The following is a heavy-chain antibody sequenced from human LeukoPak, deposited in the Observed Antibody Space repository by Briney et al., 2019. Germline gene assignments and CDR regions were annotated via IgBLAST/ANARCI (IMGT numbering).Heavy chain of an antibody. V-gene: IGHV1-18*04. CDR1: GYTFTSYG. D-gene: IGHD6-6*01. CDR3: ARVDVAARYYYYGMDV. J-gene: IGHJ6*02. Sequence: ASVKVSCKASGYTFTSYGISWMRQAPGQGLEWMGWISAYNGNTNYAQKLRGRVTMTTDTSTSTAYMELRSLRSDDTAVYYCARVDVAARYYYYGMDVWGQGTTVTVSS. CDR2: ISAYNGNT.